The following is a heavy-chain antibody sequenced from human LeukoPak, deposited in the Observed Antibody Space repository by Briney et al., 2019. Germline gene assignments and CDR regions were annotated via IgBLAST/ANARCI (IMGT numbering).Heavy chain of an antibody. V-gene: IGHV3-7*01. CDR2: INRDGSVK. CDR1: GFTFSDYW. J-gene: IGHJ4*02. Sequence: GGSLRLSCAVAGFTFSDYWVTWVRQTPGKGLEFVANINRDGSVKNYVDSVKGRFTISRDNAKNSLYLQMTSLRVDDTAIYYCARDPGFSSFDYWGQGTLVTVSS. D-gene: IGHD3-3*02. CDR3: ARDPGFSSFDY.